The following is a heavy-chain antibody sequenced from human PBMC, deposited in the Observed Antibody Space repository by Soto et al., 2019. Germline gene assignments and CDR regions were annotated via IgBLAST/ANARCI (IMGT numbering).Heavy chain of an antibody. CDR2: IYHSGST. Sequence: SETLSLTCAVSGGSISSGGYSWSWIRQPPGKGLEWIGYIYHSGSTYYNPSLKSRVTISVDRSKNQFSLKLSSVTAADTAAYYCATAPGPYWGQGTLVTAPQ. J-gene: IGHJ4*02. CDR1: GGSISSGGYS. V-gene: IGHV4-30-2*01. CDR3: ATAPGPY.